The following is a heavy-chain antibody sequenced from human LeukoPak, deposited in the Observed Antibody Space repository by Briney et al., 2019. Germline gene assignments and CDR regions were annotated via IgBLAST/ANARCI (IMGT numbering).Heavy chain of an antibody. D-gene: IGHD3-22*01. CDR2: IYYSGST. V-gene: IGHV4-59*01. Sequence: SETLSLTCTVSGGSISNSYWSWIRQPPGKGLEGIGYIYYSGSTNYNPSLRSRVTISVDTSKNQFSLRLTSVTAADTAVYYCATTINYYDSSGHYYNWFDPWGQGTLVTVSS. CDR3: ATTINYYDSSGHYYNWFDP. J-gene: IGHJ5*02. CDR1: GGSISNSY.